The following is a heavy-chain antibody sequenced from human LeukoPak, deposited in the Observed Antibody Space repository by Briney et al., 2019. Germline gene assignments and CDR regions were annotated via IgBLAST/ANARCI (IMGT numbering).Heavy chain of an antibody. CDR1: GGTFSSYA. J-gene: IGHJ3*02. Sequence: SVKVSCKASGGTFSSYAISWVRQAPGQGLEWMGGIIPIFGTANYAQKFQGRVTITADESTSTAYMELSSLRSEDTAVYYCASYSSGYFAFDIWGQGTMVTVSS. CDR3: ASYSSGYFAFDI. CDR2: IIPIFGTA. D-gene: IGHD3-22*01. V-gene: IGHV1-69*01.